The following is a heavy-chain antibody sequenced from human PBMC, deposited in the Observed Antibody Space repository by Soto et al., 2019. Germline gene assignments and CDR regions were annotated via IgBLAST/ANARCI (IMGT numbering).Heavy chain of an antibody. V-gene: IGHV2-5*02. Sequence: QITLKESGPTLVKPTQTLTLTCTFSGFSLSTSGVGVGWIRQPPGKALEWLALIYWDDDKRYSPSLKSRLTDTKETSKNQVVLTTTNMDPVDTAPYYCAHRLSTYYYDRTVVPWGQGTLVTVST. CDR1: GFSLSTSGVG. J-gene: IGHJ5*02. D-gene: IGHD3-22*01. CDR3: AHRLSTYYYDRTVVP. CDR2: IYWDDDK.